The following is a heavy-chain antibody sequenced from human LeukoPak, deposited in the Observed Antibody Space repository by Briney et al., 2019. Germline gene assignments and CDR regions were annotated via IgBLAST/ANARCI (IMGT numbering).Heavy chain of an antibody. V-gene: IGHV4-34*01. CDR1: GGSFSGYY. CDR2: INHSGRT. CDR3: ARGQYKWFGQRPSNYFDY. J-gene: IGHJ4*02. D-gene: IGHD3-10*01. Sequence: SETLSLTCAVYGGSFSGYYWSWIRQPPGKGLEWIGEINHSGRTNYNPSLKSRVTISVDTSKNQFSLKLSSVTAADTAVYYCARGQYKWFGQRPSNYFDYWGQGTLVTVSS.